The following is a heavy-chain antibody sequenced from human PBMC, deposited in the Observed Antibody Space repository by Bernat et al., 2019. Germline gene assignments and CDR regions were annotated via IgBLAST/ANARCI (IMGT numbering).Heavy chain of an antibody. J-gene: IGHJ4*02. CDR1: GFTFSSYS. CDR2: ISSSSSYI. D-gene: IGHD3-3*01. Sequence: EVQLVESGGGLVKPGGSLRLSCAASGFTFSSYSMNWVRQAPGKGLEWVSSISSSSSYIYYADSVKGRFTISRDNAKNSLYLQMNCLRAEDTAVYYCARGGEAYTIFGVVIDYWGQGTLVTVSS. V-gene: IGHV3-21*01. CDR3: ARGGEAYTIFGVVIDY.